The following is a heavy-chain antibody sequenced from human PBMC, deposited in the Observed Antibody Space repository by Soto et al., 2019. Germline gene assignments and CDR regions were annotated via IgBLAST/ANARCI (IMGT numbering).Heavy chain of an antibody. J-gene: IGHJ4*02. V-gene: IGHV4-34*01. D-gene: IGHD3-22*01. Sequence: SETLSLTCAVYGGSFSGYYWSWIRQPPGKGLEWIGEINHSGSTNYNPSLKSRVTISVDTSKNQFSLKLSSVTAADTAVYYCARGLESYYDSSALGYWGQGTLVTVSS. CDR1: GGSFSGYY. CDR3: ARGLESYYDSSALGY. CDR2: INHSGST.